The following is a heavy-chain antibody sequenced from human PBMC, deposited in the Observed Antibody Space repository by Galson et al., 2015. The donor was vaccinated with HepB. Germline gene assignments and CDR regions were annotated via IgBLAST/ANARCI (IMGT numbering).Heavy chain of an antibody. CDR1: GFNFRRYA. CDR3: ARPKDVGSGWSRVEWYFDR. CDR2: ISGSGFFT. V-gene: IGHV3-23*01. Sequence: SLRLSCAASGFNFRRYAMSWVRQAPGRGLEWVSGISGSGFFTNYAASVTGRFTISRDNSKNKMYLQMNSLGAEDTAVYYCARPKDVGSGWSRVEWYFDRWGRGTLVTVSS. D-gene: IGHD6-19*01. J-gene: IGHJ2*01.